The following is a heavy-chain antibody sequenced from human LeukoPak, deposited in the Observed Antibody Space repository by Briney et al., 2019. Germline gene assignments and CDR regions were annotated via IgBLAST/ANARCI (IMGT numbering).Heavy chain of an antibody. CDR1: GFTFSRYA. Sequence: GGSLRLSCAASGFTFSRYAMSWVRQVPGKGLEWVSVVSGSGGSTDYADSVKGRFTISRDNSKNTLYLQMNSLRAEDTAVYYCAKVIRCCGTGVCYIRSGQIDYWGQGTLVTVSS. CDR2: VSGSGGST. CDR3: AKVIRCCGTGVCYIRSGQIDY. D-gene: IGHD2-8*01. J-gene: IGHJ4*02. V-gene: IGHV3-23*01.